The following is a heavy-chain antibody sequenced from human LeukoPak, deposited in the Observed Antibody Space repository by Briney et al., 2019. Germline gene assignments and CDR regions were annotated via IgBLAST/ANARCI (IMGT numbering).Heavy chain of an antibody. J-gene: IGHJ4*02. CDR1: GGSFSGYY. CDR2: INHSGST. V-gene: IGHV4-34*01. Sequence: SETLSLTCAVYGGSFSGYYWSWIRQPPGKGLEWIGEINHSGSTNYNPSLKSRVTISVDTSKNQFSLKLSSVTAADTAVYYCARVVAAMAPFDYWGQGTLVTVSS. D-gene: IGHD5-18*01. CDR3: ARVVAAMAPFDY.